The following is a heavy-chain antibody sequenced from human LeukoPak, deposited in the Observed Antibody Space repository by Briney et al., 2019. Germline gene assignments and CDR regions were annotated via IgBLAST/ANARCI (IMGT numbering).Heavy chain of an antibody. J-gene: IGHJ6*02. CDR2: ISGSGGST. CDR3: AKDHPSYGPDYYGMDV. CDR1: GFTFSSYA. V-gene: IGHV3-23*01. Sequence: GGPLRLSCAASGFTFSSYAMSWVRQAPGKGLEWVSAISGSGGSTYYADSVKGRFTISRDNSKNTLYLQMNSLRAEDTAVYYCAKDHPSYGPDYYGMDVWGQGTTVTVSS. D-gene: IGHD4-17*01.